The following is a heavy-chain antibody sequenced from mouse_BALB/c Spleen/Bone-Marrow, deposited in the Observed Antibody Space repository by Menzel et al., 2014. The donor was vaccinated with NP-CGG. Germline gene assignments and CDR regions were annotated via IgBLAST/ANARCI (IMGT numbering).Heavy chain of an antibody. D-gene: IGHD1-1*01. V-gene: IGHV4-1*02. CDR3: ARLGYYGALAY. Sequence: EVQRVESGGGLVQPGGSLKLSCAASGFDFSRYWMSWVRQAPGKGLEWIGEINPDSSTIYYTPSLKDKFIISRDNAKNTLYLQMSKVRSEDTALYYCARLGYYGALAYRGQGTLVTVSA. CDR2: INPDSSTI. J-gene: IGHJ3*01. CDR1: GFDFSRYW.